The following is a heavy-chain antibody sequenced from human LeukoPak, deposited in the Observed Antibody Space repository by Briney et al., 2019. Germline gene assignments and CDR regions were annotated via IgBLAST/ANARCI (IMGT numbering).Heavy chain of an antibody. V-gene: IGHV1-69*13. D-gene: IGHD1-7*01. Sequence: GASVKVSCKASGGTFISYAISWVRQAGGQGLEWMGGIIPIFGTANYAQKFQGRVTIPADESTSTAYMELSSLRSEDTAVYYCASWILPEWGGTIGFYFDYWGQGTLVTVSS. CDR2: IIPIFGTA. CDR1: GGTFISYA. CDR3: ASWILPEWGGTIGFYFDY. J-gene: IGHJ4*02.